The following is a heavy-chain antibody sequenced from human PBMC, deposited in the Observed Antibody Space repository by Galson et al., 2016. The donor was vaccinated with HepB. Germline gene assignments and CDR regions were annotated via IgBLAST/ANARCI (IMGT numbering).Heavy chain of an antibody. CDR1: GGSISIGSYF. J-gene: IGHJ6*03. V-gene: IGHV4-61*02. CDR3: VRERISLVRGGNYYYYIDV. CDR2: VLFTGST. D-gene: IGHD3-10*01. Sequence: TLSLTCSVSGGSISIGSYFWSWIRQPAGKGLEWLGRVLFTGSTTYNPSLKSRVTLAADTSKNQFSLNLTSVTATDTAVYYCVRERISLVRGGNYYYYIDVWGEGTTIIVS.